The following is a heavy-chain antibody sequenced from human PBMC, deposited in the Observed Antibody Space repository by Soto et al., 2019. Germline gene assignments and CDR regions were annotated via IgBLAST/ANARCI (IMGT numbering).Heavy chain of an antibody. CDR1: GYTFTTYA. Sequence: ASVKVSCKASGYTFTTYAIHWVRQAPGQRLEWMGWINADNGNTKYSQKFQGRVTITRDTSASTAYMELNSLRSEDTAVYYCAREYSSSWLKWFDPWGQRTLFTVSS. J-gene: IGHJ5*02. V-gene: IGHV1-3*01. D-gene: IGHD6-13*01. CDR2: INADNGNT. CDR3: AREYSSSWLKWFDP.